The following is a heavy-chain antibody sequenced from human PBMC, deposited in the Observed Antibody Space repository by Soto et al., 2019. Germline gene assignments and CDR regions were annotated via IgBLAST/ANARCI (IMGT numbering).Heavy chain of an antibody. CDR2: ISSSSSTI. J-gene: IGHJ3*02. CDR3: ARDRGDYEFYEDAFDI. Sequence: GGSLRLSCAASGFTFSSYSMNWVRQAPGKGLEWVSYISSSSSTIYYADSVKGRFTISRDNAKNSLYLQMNSLRAEDTAVYYCARDRGDYEFYEDAFDIWGQGTMVTVSS. V-gene: IGHV3-48*01. D-gene: IGHD4-17*01. CDR1: GFTFSSYS.